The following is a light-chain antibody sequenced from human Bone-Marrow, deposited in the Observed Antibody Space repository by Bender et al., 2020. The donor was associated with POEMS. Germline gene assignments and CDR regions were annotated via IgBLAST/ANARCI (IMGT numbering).Light chain of an antibody. CDR1: NSDVGGYNF. CDR2: DVN. V-gene: IGLV2-11*01. Sequence: QSALTQPRSVSGSPVQSVTISCTGTNSDVGGYNFVSWYQQHPGKAPKVMMYDVNKRPSGVPDRFSGSKSGNTASLTISGLQAEDEADYYCSSYTTSSTYVFGTGTKVTVL. J-gene: IGLJ1*01. CDR3: SSYTTSSTYV.